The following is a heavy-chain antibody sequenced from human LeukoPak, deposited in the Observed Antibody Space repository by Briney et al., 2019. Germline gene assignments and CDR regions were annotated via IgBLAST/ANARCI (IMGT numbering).Heavy chain of an antibody. CDR1: GFTVSNNY. J-gene: IGHJ4*02. V-gene: IGHV3-53*01. D-gene: IGHD6-19*01. Sequence: GGSLRLSCAASGFTVSNNYMSWVRQAPGKGLEWVSVIYSGGSTYYADSVKGRFTISRDNSKNTLYLQMNSLRAEDTAVYYCVRDSVAGTDFYYFDYWGQGTLVTVSS. CDR2: IYSGGST. CDR3: VRDSVAGTDFYYFDY.